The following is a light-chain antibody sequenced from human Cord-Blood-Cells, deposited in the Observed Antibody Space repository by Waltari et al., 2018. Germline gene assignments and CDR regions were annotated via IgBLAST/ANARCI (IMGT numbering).Light chain of an antibody. CDR3: NSRDSSGNHVV. Sequence: SSELSQDPPVSVALGQTVRLTSQGDSLRSYAASWSQQKPGQAPVLVIYGKNNRPPGIPDRFSGSSSGNTASLTITGAQAEDEADYYCNSRDSSGNHVVFGGGTKLTVL. CDR2: GKN. J-gene: IGLJ2*01. V-gene: IGLV3-19*01. CDR1: SLRSYA.